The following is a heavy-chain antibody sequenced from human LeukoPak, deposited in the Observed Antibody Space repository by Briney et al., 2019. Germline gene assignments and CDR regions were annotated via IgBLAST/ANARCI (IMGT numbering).Heavy chain of an antibody. CDR1: GNYW. CDR3: AKDLHLFGVVIIIGY. V-gene: IGHV3-30*18. Sequence: GGSLRLSCAASGNYWMHWVRQAPGKGLEWVAVISYDGSNKYYADSVKGRFTISRDNSKNTLYLQMNSLRAEDTAVYYCAKDLHLFGVVIIIGYWGQGTLVTVSS. D-gene: IGHD3-3*01. J-gene: IGHJ4*02. CDR2: ISYDGSNK.